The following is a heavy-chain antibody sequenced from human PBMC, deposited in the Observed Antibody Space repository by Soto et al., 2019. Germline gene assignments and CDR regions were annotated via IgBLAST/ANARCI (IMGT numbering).Heavy chain of an antibody. D-gene: IGHD3-22*01. CDR3: ARDRKSYYDSSGYFNWFDP. Sequence: QVQLVESGGGLVKPGGSLRLSCAASGFTFSDYYMSWIRQAPGKGLEWVSYISSSSSYTNYADSVKGRFTISRDNAKNSLYLQMNSLRSEDTAVYYCARDRKSYYDSSGYFNWFDPWGQGTLVTVSS. CDR2: ISSSSSYT. CDR1: GFTFSDYY. J-gene: IGHJ5*02. V-gene: IGHV3-11*06.